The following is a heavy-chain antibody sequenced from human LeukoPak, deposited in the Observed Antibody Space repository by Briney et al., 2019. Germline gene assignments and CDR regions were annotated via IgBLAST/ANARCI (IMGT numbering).Heavy chain of an antibody. D-gene: IGHD1-26*01. Sequence: SWVRQAPGKGLEWVGFIRSRAYGGTTEYAASVKGTFTISRDNSKSIAYLQMNSLKTEDTALYYCTRALTVRGATYYSDYWGQGALVTVSS. CDR3: TRALTVRGATYYSDY. J-gene: IGHJ4*02. CDR2: IRSRAYGGTT. V-gene: IGHV3-49*02.